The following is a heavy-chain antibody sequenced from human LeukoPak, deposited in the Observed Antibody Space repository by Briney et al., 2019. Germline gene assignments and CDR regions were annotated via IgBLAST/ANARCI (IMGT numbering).Heavy chain of an antibody. CDR3: AKYRSYSFDY. D-gene: IGHD3-16*02. CDR2: STGDST. J-gene: IGHJ4*02. Sequence: PGGSLRLSCATSGFTFNSYAMGWVRQAPGMGLEWVSSSTGDSTLYADSVKGRFTISRDNSKNTLYLQMNSLRAEDTAVYYCAKYRSYSFDYWGQGTLVTVSS. CDR1: GFTFNSYA. V-gene: IGHV3-23*01.